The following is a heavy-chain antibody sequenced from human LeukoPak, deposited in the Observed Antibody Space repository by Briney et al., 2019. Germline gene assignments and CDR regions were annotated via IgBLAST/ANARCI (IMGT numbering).Heavy chain of an antibody. Sequence: ASVKVSCKHSGYTLTSYGISWVRQAPGQGLEWMGLIRAYNGNTKYAQKLEGRVTMTTDTSTSPAYMELRSLRSDDTAVYYCARTGGAMYSGSYYFASWGQGTLVTVSS. CDR3: ARTGGAMYSGSYYFAS. CDR2: IRAYNGNT. D-gene: IGHD1-26*01. J-gene: IGHJ4*02. V-gene: IGHV1-18*01. CDR1: GYTLTSYG.